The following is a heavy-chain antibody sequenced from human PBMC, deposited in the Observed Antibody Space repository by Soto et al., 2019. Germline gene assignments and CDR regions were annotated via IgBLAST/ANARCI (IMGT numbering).Heavy chain of an antibody. J-gene: IGHJ4*02. V-gene: IGHV1-46*01. D-gene: IGHD3-9*01. Sequence: ASVKVSCKASGYTFTSYYMHWVRQAPGQGLEWMGIINPSGGSTSYAQKFQGRVTMTRDTSTSTVYMELSSLRSEDTAVYYCARDQEGTIPTLYFDYWGQGTLVTVSS. CDR1: GYTFTSYY. CDR3: ARDQEGTIPTLYFDY. CDR2: INPSGGST.